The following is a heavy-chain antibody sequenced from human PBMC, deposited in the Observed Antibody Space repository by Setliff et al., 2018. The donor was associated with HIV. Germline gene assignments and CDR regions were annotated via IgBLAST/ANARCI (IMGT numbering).Heavy chain of an antibody. Sequence: GSLRLSCAASGFTFSAHGMHWVRQAPGKGLEWVSSLSGSGGSTYYADSVKGRFTISRDNSKNTLYLQMNSLRAEDTAVYYCAKCGGVTCYSASWYFDYWGQGTLVTVSS. V-gene: IGHV3-NL1*01. CDR2: LSGSGGST. CDR1: GFTFSAHG. J-gene: IGHJ4*02. D-gene: IGHD2-15*01. CDR3: AKCGGVTCYSASWYFDY.